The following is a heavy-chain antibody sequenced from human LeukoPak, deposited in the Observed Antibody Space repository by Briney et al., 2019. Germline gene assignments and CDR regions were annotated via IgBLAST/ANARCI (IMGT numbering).Heavy chain of an antibody. J-gene: IGHJ4*02. CDR3: VRGRDRSAWLFGY. V-gene: IGHV1-3*02. CDR1: GYTFTNYA. CDR2: HNAANGRT. Sequence: ASVKVSCKASGYTFTNYAMHWVRQTPGQRLEWLGWHNAANGRTEHSQDLQGRVTITRDTSASTAYMELSSLRSDDMAVYYCVRGRDRSAWLFGYWGQGTLVTVSS. D-gene: IGHD3-22*01.